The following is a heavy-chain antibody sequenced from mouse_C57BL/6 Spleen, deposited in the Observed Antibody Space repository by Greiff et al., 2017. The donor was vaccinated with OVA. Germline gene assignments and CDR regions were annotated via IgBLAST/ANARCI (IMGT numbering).Heavy chain of an antibody. CDR2: IYPGDGDT. Sequence: QVQLQQSGPELVKPGASVKISCKASGYAFSSSWMNWVKQRPGKGLERIGRIYPGDGDTNYNGKFKGKATLTADKSSSTAYMQLSSLTSEDSAVYFCARSDYHYAMDYWGQGTSVTVSS. CDR1: GYAFSSSW. V-gene: IGHV1-82*01. D-gene: IGHD2-4*01. CDR3: ARSDYHYAMDY. J-gene: IGHJ4*01.